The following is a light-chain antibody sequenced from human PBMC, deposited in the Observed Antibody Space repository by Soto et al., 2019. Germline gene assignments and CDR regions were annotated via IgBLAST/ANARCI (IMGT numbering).Light chain of an antibody. CDR2: LNSDGSH. V-gene: IGLV4-69*01. CDR1: SGHSNYA. Sequence: QLVLTQSPSASASLGASVKLTCTLSSGHSNYAIAWHQQQPEEGPRYMMKLNSDGSHSKGDGIPDRLSGSSSGAERSLTISSLQSEDEADYYCQTWGTGILVVFGGGTQLTVL. J-gene: IGLJ2*01. CDR3: QTWGTGILVV.